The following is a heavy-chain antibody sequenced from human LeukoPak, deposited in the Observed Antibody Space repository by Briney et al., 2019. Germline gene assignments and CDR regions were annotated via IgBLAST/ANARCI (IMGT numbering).Heavy chain of an antibody. Sequence: SGGSLRLSCAASGFTFSSYSMIWVRQAPGKGLEWVSSISSSSSYIYYADSVKGRFTISRDNAKNSLYLQMNSLRAEDTAVYYCARVDIAAAGDFDYWGQGTLVTVSS. J-gene: IGHJ4*02. CDR3: ARVDIAAAGDFDY. V-gene: IGHV3-21*01. CDR2: ISSSSSYI. D-gene: IGHD6-13*01. CDR1: GFTFSSYS.